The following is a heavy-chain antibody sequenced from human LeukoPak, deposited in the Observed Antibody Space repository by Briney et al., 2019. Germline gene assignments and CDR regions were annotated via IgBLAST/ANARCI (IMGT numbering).Heavy chain of an antibody. CDR3: AKVPYSDYGSGRPPFMDV. CDR1: GFTFSNYA. V-gene: IGHV3-23*01. CDR2: ISDSGDST. J-gene: IGHJ6*02. D-gene: IGHD3-10*01. Sequence: GGSLRLSCAASGFTFSNYAMSWVRQAPGKGLEWVSTISDSGDSTYYADSVKGRFTIFRDNYKNTLYLQMDSLRAEDAAIYYCAKVPYSDYGSGRPPFMDVWGQGTTVAVSS.